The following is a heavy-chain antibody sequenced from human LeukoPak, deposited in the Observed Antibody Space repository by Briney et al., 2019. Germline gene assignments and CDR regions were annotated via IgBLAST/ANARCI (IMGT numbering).Heavy chain of an antibody. CDR1: GYTFTGYY. Sequence: GASVKVSCKASGYTFTGYYMHWVRQATGQGLEWMGWMNPNSGNTGYAQKFQGRVTMTRNTSISTAYMELSSLRSEDTAVYYCARGGDDSYGDYWGQGTLVTVSS. CDR3: ARGGDDSYGDY. J-gene: IGHJ4*02. CDR2: MNPNSGNT. D-gene: IGHD5-18*01. V-gene: IGHV1-8*02.